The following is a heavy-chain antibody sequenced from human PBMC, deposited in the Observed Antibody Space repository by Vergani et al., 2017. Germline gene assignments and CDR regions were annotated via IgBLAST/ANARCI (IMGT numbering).Heavy chain of an antibody. Sequence: QVQLVQSGAEVKKPGASVKVSCKASGYTFTGYYMHWVRQAPGQGLEWMGWINPNSGGTNYAQKFQGRVTMTRDTSISTAYMELSRLRSDDTAVYYCAGGGDCSSTSCYIIWFDPWGQGTLVTVSS. CDR1: GYTFTGYY. CDR3: AGGGDCSSTSCYIIWFDP. J-gene: IGHJ5*02. CDR2: INPNSGGT. D-gene: IGHD2-2*02. V-gene: IGHV1-2*02.